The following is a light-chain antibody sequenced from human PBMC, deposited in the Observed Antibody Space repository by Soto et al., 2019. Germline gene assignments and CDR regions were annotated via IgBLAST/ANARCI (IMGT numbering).Light chain of an antibody. V-gene: IGKV1-39*01. Sequence: DLQMTQSPSSLSASVGDRVTITSRASEGISWHLKWYQQKPGKATKLLIYAASSLQNGVPSRFSGSGYGTDFTLTISNLQPEDFATYYCQQSYSTLSLTFGQRIRLEIK. CDR2: AAS. J-gene: IGKJ5*01. CDR1: EGISWH. CDR3: QQSYSTLSLT.